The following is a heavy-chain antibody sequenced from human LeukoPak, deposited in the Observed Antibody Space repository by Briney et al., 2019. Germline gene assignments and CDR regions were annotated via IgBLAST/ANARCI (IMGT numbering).Heavy chain of an antibody. CDR1: GYSFTTYG. V-gene: IGHV1-18*01. D-gene: IGHD2/OR15-2a*01. J-gene: IGHJ4*02. Sequence: ASVKVSCKTSGYSFTTYGNNWVRQAPRQGLEWMGWITAYNGNTNYAHKFQGRFTMTTDTYTRTVYMELRGLKSNDTAVYYCARGVSNRWADFWGQGTLVTVSS. CDR3: ARGVSNRWADF. CDR2: ITAYNGNT.